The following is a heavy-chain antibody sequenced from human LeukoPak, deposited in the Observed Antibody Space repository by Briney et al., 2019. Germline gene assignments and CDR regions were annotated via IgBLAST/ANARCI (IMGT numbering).Heavy chain of an antibody. CDR2: IYYSGST. J-gene: IGHJ4*02. CDR1: GGSISSYY. D-gene: IGHD3-10*01. Sequence: SETLSLTCTVSGGSISSYYWSWIRQPPGKGLEWIGYIYYSGSTNYDPSLKSRVTISVDTSKNQFSLKLNSVTAADTAVYYCARVRSTMVRGVRVNYFDYWGQGTLVTVSS. CDR3: ARVRSTMVRGVRVNYFDY. V-gene: IGHV4-59*01.